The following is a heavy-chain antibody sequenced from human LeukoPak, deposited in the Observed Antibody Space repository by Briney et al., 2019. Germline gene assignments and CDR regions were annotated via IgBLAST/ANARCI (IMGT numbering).Heavy chain of an antibody. CDR1: GGSFSGYY. J-gene: IGHJ4*02. V-gene: IGHV4-34*01. CDR3: ARDQVTAMVTYFDY. CDR2: INHSGST. D-gene: IGHD5-18*01. Sequence: SETLSLTCAVYGGSFSGYYWSWIRQPPGKGLEWIGEINHSGSTNYNPSLKSRVTISVDTSKNQFSLKLSSVTAADTAVYYCARDQVTAMVTYFDYWGQGTLVTVSS.